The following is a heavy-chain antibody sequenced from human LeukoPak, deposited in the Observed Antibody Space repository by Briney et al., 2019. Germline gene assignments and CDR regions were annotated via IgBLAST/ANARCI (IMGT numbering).Heavy chain of an antibody. D-gene: IGHD3-10*01. CDR3: ARGRVRGVQLSAFDI. Sequence: SETLSLTCAVYGGSFSGYYWSWIRQPPGKGLEWIGEINHSGSTNYNPSLKSRVTISVDTSKNQFSLKLSSVTAADTAVYYCARGRVRGVQLSAFDIWGQGTMVTVSS. J-gene: IGHJ3*02. CDR1: GGSFSGYY. CDR2: INHSGST. V-gene: IGHV4-34*01.